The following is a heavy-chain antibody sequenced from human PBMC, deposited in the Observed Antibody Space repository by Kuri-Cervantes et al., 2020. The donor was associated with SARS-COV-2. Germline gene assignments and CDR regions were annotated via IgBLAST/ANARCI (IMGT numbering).Heavy chain of an antibody. J-gene: IGHJ6*03. D-gene: IGHD1-26*01. CDR3: AKSGEDRYYYYYYMDV. Sequence: GGSLRLSCAASGFTFSSYAMSWVRQAPGKGLEWVSAISGSGGSTYYADSVKGRFTISRDNSKNTLYLQMNSPRAEDTAVYYCAKSGEDRYYYYYYMDVWGKGTTVTVSS. CDR2: ISGSGGST. V-gene: IGHV3-23*01. CDR1: GFTFSSYA.